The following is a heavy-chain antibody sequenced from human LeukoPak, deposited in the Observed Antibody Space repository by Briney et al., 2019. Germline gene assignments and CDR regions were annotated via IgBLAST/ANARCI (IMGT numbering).Heavy chain of an antibody. J-gene: IGHJ4*02. CDR2: INTDGRIT. Sequence: SGGSLRLSCAPSGFTFSSYWMHCVPQAHGKGLVWVSRINTDGRITSYADSVKGRFTISRDNAKNTLYLQMNSLRGEDTAVYYCVRIWEGAYWGQGTLVTVSS. D-gene: IGHD1-26*01. CDR3: VRIWEGAY. V-gene: IGHV3-74*01. CDR1: GFTFSSYW.